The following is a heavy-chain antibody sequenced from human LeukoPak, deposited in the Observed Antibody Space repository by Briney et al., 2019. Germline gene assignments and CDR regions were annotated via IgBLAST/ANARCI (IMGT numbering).Heavy chain of an antibody. V-gene: IGHV3-23*01. Sequence: PGGSLRLSCAASGFTFSSYAMSWVRQAPGKGLEWVSAISGSGGSTYYADSVKGRFTISRDNSKNTLYLQMNSLRAEDTAVYYCAKCSRIGIWFGEPEFDYWGQGTLVTVSS. CDR3: AKCSRIGIWFGEPEFDY. D-gene: IGHD3-10*01. J-gene: IGHJ4*02. CDR2: ISGSGGST. CDR1: GFTFSSYA.